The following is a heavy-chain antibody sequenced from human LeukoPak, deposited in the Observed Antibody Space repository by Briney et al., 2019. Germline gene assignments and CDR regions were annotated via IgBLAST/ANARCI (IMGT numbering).Heavy chain of an antibody. CDR3: ASSTPTIFGLY. V-gene: IGHV4-31*03. CDR2: IYYSGST. Sequence: PSETLSLTCTVSGGSISSGGYYWSWIRQHPGKGLEWIGYIYYSGSTYYNPSLKSRVTISVGRSKNQFSLKLSSVTAADTAVYYCASSTPTIFGLYWGQGTLVTVSS. D-gene: IGHD3-3*01. CDR1: GGSISSGGYY. J-gene: IGHJ4*02.